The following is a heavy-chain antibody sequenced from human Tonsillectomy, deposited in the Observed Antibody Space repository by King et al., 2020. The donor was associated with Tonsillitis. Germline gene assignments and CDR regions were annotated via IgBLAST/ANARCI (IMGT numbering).Heavy chain of an antibody. D-gene: IGHD2-2*01. CDR1: GYTFTGYY. CDR2: VNPNSGGT. Sequence: QLVQSGAEVKKPGASVKVSCKASGYTFTGYYMHWVRQPPGQGLEWMGWVNPNSGGTNYAQKFQGRVTMTRDTSISTAYMELSRLRSDDTAVYYCATLGYCSSTSCYHYYYDMDVWGQGTTVTVSS. V-gene: IGHV1-2*02. J-gene: IGHJ6*02. CDR3: ATLGYCSSTSCYHYYYDMDV.